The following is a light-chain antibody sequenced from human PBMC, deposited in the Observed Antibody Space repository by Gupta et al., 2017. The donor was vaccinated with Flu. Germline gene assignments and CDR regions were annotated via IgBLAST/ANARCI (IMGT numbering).Light chain of an antibody. J-gene: IGKJ2*01. CDR3: QQYDNLLLYT. CDR2: DAS. Sequence: SSLSASVGDRVTITCHASQDIRNYLNWYKQKPGKAPKLLIYDASNWETGVPSRFSGSGSGKDFTFTISSLQPEDIATYYGQQYDNLLLYTFGQGTKLEIK. CDR1: QDIRNY. V-gene: IGKV1-33*01.